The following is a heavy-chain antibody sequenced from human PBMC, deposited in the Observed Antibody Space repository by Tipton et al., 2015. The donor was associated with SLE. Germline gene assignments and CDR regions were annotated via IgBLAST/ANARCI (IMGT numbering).Heavy chain of an antibody. CDR1: GGSISSSSYY. D-gene: IGHD6-19*01. CDR3: ARHHGIAVAGDAFDI. CDR2: IYYSGST. V-gene: IGHV4-39*07. J-gene: IGHJ3*02. Sequence: LSLTCTVSGGSISSSSYYWGWIRQPPGKGLEWIGSIYYSGSTYYNPSLKSRVTISVDTSKNQFSLKLSSVTAADTAVYFCARHHGIAVAGDAFDIWGQGTMVTVSS.